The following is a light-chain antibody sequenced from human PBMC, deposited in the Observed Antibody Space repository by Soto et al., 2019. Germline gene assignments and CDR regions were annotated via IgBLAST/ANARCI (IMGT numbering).Light chain of an antibody. CDR1: SSDIGGYNY. J-gene: IGLJ1*01. CDR3: SSYAGSVV. Sequence: QSVLTQPASVSGSPGQSITISCTGTSSDIGGYNYVSWYQQHPGKAPKLMIYEVSKRPSGVPDRFSGSKSGNTASLTVAGLQAEDEADYYCSSYAGSVVFGSGTKVTVL. CDR2: EVS. V-gene: IGLV2-8*01.